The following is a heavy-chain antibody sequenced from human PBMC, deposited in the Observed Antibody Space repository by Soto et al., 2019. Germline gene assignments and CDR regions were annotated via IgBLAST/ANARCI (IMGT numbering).Heavy chain of an antibody. CDR3: AAQNYYDSSGHFDY. Sequence: LRLSCAASGFTFSSYAMSWVRQAPGKGLEWVSAISGSGGSTYYADSVKGRFTISRDNSKNTLYLQMNSLRAEDTAVYYCAAQNYYDSSGHFDYWGQGTLVTVS. J-gene: IGHJ4*02. D-gene: IGHD3-22*01. V-gene: IGHV3-23*01. CDR1: GFTFSSYA. CDR2: ISGSGGST.